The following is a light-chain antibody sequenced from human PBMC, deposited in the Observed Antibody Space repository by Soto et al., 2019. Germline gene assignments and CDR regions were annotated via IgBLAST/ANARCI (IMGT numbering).Light chain of an antibody. J-gene: IGKJ4*01. CDR3: QQYNNFPLI. CDR2: GAS. CDR1: QNIRDN. V-gene: IGKV3-15*01. Sequence: LITQSPATLSVSPGDRTNFSCRARQNIRDNLAWYQHKAGRTPRLLIYGASTRAPGIPARFSSAGSGTQFSITISNLQSEDFATYDCQQYNNFPLIFGGGTKVEIK.